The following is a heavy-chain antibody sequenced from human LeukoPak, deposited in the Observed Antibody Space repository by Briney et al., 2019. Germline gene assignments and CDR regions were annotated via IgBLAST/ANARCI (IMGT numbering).Heavy chain of an antibody. CDR3: AKGTSYDYVWGSYRYTDYYYYMDV. V-gene: IGHV3-23*01. D-gene: IGHD3-16*02. CDR2: ISGSGGST. CDR1: GFTFSSYA. Sequence: GGSLRLSCAASGFTFSSYAMSWVRQAPWKGLEWVSAISGSGGSTYYADSVKGRFTISRDNSKNTLYLQMNSLRAEDTAVYYCAKGTSYDYVWGSYRYTDYYYYMDVWGKGTTVTVSS. J-gene: IGHJ6*03.